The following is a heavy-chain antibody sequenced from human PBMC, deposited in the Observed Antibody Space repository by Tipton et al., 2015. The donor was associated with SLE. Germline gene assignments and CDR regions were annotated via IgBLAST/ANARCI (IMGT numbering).Heavy chain of an antibody. V-gene: IGHV3-30*02. CDR2: IRYDGSQK. Sequence: GSLRLSCAGSGFIFSSYGMHWVRQAPGKGLEWVALIRYDGSQKFYADSVKGRFTISRDNSKNMLFLQLSSLRAADTAVYYCATSTVTTDPAYYYGMDVWGQGTTVTVSS. J-gene: IGHJ6*02. D-gene: IGHD4-17*01. CDR1: GFIFSSYG. CDR3: ATSTVTTDPAYYYGMDV.